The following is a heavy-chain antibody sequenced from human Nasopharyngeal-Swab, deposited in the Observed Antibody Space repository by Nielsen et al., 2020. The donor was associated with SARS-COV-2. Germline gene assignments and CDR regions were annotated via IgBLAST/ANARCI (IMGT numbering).Heavy chain of an antibody. CDR1: SDSISPYF. D-gene: IGHD3-10*01. CDR3: ARIDGWGAMDV. V-gene: IGHV4-59*13. Sequence: GPLRLSCTVSSDSISPYFWNWIRQPPGMGLEWIGYISHSGSTNYTPSLKSRVTISIDTSKKQLSLKLRSVTAADTAVYYCARIDGWGAMDVWGQGTTVTVSS. CDR2: ISHSGST. J-gene: IGHJ6*02.